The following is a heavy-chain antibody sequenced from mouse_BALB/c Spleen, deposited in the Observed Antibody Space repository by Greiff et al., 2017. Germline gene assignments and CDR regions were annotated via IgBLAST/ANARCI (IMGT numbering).Heavy chain of an antibody. CDR1: GFSLTSYD. D-gene: IGHD1-1*01. CDR3: VRLYYGSSYWYFDV. V-gene: IGHV2-9-2*01. CDR2: IWTGGGT. Sequence: VQLQESGPGLVAPSQSLSITCTVSGFSLTSYDISWIRQPPGKGLEWLGVIWTGGGTNYNSAFMSRLSISKDNSKSQVFLKMNSLQTDDTAIYYCVRLYYGSSYWYFDVWGAGTTVTVSS. J-gene: IGHJ1*01.